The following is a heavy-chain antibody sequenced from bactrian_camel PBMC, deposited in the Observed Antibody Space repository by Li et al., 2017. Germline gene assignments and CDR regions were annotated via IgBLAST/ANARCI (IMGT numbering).Heavy chain of an antibody. Sequence: VQLVESGGGLVQPGGSLRLSCAASGFSVSKYDVTWVRQAPGKGLEWVSVMHSDDDGTTAIADSVKGRFTISRDDAKNTVHLQMSSLKTEDTALYYCAAGGFDYWGQGTQVTVS. J-gene: IGHJ6*01. CDR3: AAGGFDY. CDR2: MHSDDDGTT. V-gene: IGHV3S40*01. CDR1: GFSVSKYD.